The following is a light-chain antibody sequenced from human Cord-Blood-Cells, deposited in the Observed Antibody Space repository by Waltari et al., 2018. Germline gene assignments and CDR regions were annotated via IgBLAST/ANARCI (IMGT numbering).Light chain of an antibody. CDR2: AAS. CDR3: QQSYSTPFT. CDR1: QSISSY. V-gene: IGKV1-39*01. J-gene: IGKJ3*01. Sequence: DIQITQSPSSLSAYVGDRVTITCRASQSISSYLNWYQQKPGKAPKLLIYAASSLQSGVPSRFSGSGSGTDFTLTISSPQPEDFATYYCQQSYSTPFTFGPGTKVDIK.